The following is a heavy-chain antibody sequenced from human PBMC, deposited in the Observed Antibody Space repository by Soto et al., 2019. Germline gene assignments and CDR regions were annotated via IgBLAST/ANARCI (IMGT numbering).Heavy chain of an antibody. D-gene: IGHD2-8*02. V-gene: IGHV3-23*01. CDR3: AKAGGGVGVYEYYFDY. CDR2: ISGSGGST. J-gene: IGHJ4*02. Sequence: EVQLLESGGGLVQPGGSLRLSCAASGFTFSGYAMNWVRQAPGKGLEWVSGISGSGGSTYYADSVKGRFTISRDTYKNTLYLQMSSLRGEDTAIYYCAKAGGGVGVYEYYFDYWGQVSLVTVSS. CDR1: GFTFSGYA.